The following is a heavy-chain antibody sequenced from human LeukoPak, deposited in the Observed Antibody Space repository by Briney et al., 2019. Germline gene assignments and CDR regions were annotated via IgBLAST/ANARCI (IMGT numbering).Heavy chain of an antibody. V-gene: IGHV4-61*02. CDR1: GGSISSGSYY. Sequence: SETLSLTCTVSGGSISSGSYYWSWIRQPAGKGLEWIGRIYTSGSTNYNPSLKSRVTISVDTSKNQFSLKLSSVTAADTAVYYCARRSLLWCSGGSCYSPNWFDPWGQGTLVTVSS. CDR2: IYTSGST. J-gene: IGHJ5*02. CDR3: ARRSLLWCSGGSCYSPNWFDP. D-gene: IGHD2-15*01.